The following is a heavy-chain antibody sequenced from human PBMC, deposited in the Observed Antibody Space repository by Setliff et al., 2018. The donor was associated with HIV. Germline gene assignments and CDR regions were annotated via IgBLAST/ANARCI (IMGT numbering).Heavy chain of an antibody. CDR3: ARVPLMDYGDYHWYFDL. Sequence: ASVKVSCKASGYTFTTYYIHWVRQAPGQGLEWMGILNPSEGTTSFAQKFQGRVTMTRDTSTSTVYMDLSSLRADDTAVYYCARVPLMDYGDYHWYFDLWGRGTLVTVSS. V-gene: IGHV1-46*01. CDR1: GYTFTTYY. J-gene: IGHJ2*01. D-gene: IGHD4-17*01. CDR2: LNPSEGTT.